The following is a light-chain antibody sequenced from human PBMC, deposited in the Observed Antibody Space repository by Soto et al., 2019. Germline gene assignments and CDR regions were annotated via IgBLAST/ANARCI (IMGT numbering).Light chain of an antibody. CDR1: SSDIGGYDY. J-gene: IGLJ2*01. V-gene: IGLV2-8*01. Sequence: QSVLTQPPSASGSPGQSVTISCTGTSSDIGGYDYVSWYQHHPGKAPKLLIYGVTKRPSGVPDRFSGSKSDNTASLTVSGLEAEDAADYVYSSFSCRNSPTVFGTGTKLTVL. CDR2: GVT. CDR3: SSFSCRNSPTV.